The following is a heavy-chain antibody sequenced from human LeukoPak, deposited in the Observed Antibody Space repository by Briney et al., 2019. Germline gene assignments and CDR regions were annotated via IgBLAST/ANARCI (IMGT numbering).Heavy chain of an antibody. CDR2: IYYTGST. CDR1: GYSISSGYY. D-gene: IGHD3-3*01. CDR3: ARHVGTTRYYDFWSAVRYNWFDP. J-gene: IGHJ5*02. V-gene: IGHV4-38-2*02. Sequence: SETLSLTCTVSGYSISSGYYWGWIRQPPGKGLEWIGSIYYTGSTYYNPSLKSRVTISVDTSKNQFSLKLSSVTAADTAVYYCARHVGTTRYYDFWSAVRYNWFDPWGQGTLVTVSS.